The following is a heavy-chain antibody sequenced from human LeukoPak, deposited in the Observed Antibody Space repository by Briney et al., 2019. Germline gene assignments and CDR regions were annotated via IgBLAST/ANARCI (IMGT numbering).Heavy chain of an antibody. CDR2: FDPGDGET. CDR3: ATSSGYGFLFEY. D-gene: IGHD3-22*01. Sequence: ASAKVSCKVSGYTLTDLSMHWVRQAPGKGLEWMGGFDPGDGETIYAQNFQGRVTMTEDTSTDTAYMEVRSLRSEDTAVYYCATSSGYGFLFEYWGQGTLVTVSS. J-gene: IGHJ4*02. V-gene: IGHV1-24*01. CDR1: GYTLTDLS.